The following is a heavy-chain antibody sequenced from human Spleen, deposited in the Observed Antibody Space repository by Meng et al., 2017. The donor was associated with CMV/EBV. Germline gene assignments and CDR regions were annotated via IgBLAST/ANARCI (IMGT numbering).Heavy chain of an antibody. CDR3: VVGYDSRKVAY. D-gene: IGHD3-16*01. Sequence: GGSLRLSCAVSGINLSSYWMTWVRQAPGKGLEWVANIKQDESEKYYVDSVKGRFIISRDNSMNTLYLQMNSLGAEDTAIYYCVVGYDSRKVAYWGQGTLVTVSS. J-gene: IGHJ4*02. CDR2: IKQDESEK. CDR1: GINLSSYW. V-gene: IGHV3-7*03.